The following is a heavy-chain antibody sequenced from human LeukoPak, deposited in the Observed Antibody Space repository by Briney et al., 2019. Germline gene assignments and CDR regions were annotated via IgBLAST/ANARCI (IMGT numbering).Heavy chain of an antibody. J-gene: IGHJ4*02. CDR3: ARDVYSSGYYGQK. CDR2: IKEDGSEE. Sequence: GGSLRLSCAASGFTFSSYWMYWVRQAPGKGLEWVAHIKEDGSEEYYVESVKGRFSVSRDNAKNSLYLQMNNLRAEDTAVYYCARDVYSSGYYGQKWGQGILVTVSS. D-gene: IGHD3-22*01. V-gene: IGHV3-7*01. CDR1: GFTFSSYW.